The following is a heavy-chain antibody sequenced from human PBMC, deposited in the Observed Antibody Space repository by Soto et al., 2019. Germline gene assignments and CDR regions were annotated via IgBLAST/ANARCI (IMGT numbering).Heavy chain of an antibody. J-gene: IGHJ4*02. V-gene: IGHV3-33*01. CDR3: ARETGYYSFAY. CDR2: IWYDGSNK. D-gene: IGHD3-9*01. Sequence: PGGSLRLSCAASGFTFSSYGMHWVRQAPCKGLEWVAVIWYDGSNKYYADSVKGRFTISRDNSKNTLYLQMNSLRSEDTAVYYCARETGYYSFAYWGQGTLVTVSS. CDR1: GFTFSSYG.